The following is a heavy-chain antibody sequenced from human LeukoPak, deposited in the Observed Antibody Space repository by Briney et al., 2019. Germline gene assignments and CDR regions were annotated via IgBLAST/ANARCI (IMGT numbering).Heavy chain of an antibody. CDR1: GYTFTGYY. CDR2: INPNGGGT. Sequence: ASVKVSCKASGYTFTGYYMHWVRQAPGQGLEWMGWINPNGGGTNYAQKFQGRVTMTRDTSISTAYMELSRLRSDDTAVYYCARAHNIAVAGYYFDYWGQGTLVTVSS. CDR3: ARAHNIAVAGYYFDY. V-gene: IGHV1-2*02. J-gene: IGHJ4*02. D-gene: IGHD6-19*01.